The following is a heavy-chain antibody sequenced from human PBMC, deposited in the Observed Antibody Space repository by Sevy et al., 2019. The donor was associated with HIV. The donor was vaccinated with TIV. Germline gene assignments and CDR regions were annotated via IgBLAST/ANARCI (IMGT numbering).Heavy chain of an antibody. V-gene: IGHV3-15*01. CDR3: TTMGWHGGFDI. J-gene: IGHJ3*02. D-gene: IGHD4-17*01. CDR1: GFTFSNTW. Sequence: GGSLRLSCAASGFTFSNTWMSWVRQAPGKGLELVGRIKSKNDGGTTDYAAPVIGRFTISRDDSKSTLYPRMNSLKIEDTAVYYCTTMGWHGGFDIWGQGTMVTVS. CDR2: IKSKNDGGTT.